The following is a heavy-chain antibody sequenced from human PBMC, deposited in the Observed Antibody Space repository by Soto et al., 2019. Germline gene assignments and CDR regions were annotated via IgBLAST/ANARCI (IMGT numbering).Heavy chain of an antibody. Sequence: PGGCLRLSSAASGFTFSIYGMHWVRQAPGKGLEWVAVIWYDGSNTYYADSVKGRFTISRDNSKNTLYLQMNRLRVEDTAVYYCARASYSITIFGVVIFYGIDVWGQGTMVTVSS. J-gene: IGHJ6*02. D-gene: IGHD3-3*01. CDR3: ARASYSITIFGVVIFYGIDV. V-gene: IGHV3-33*01. CDR2: IWYDGSNT. CDR1: GFTFSIYG.